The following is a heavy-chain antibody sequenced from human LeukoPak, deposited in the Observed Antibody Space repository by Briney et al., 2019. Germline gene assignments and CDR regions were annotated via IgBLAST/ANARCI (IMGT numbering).Heavy chain of an antibody. CDR3: ARPPGYSSGWYYFDY. J-gene: IGHJ4*02. CDR2: IYYSGST. CDR1: GGSISSSSYY. V-gene: IGHV4-39*01. Sequence: PSETLSLTCTVSGGSISSSSYYWGWIRQPPGKGLEWIGSIYYSGSTYYNPSLKSRVTISVDTSKNQFSLKLNSVTAADTAVYYCARPPGYSSGWYYFDYWGQGTLVTVSS. D-gene: IGHD6-19*01.